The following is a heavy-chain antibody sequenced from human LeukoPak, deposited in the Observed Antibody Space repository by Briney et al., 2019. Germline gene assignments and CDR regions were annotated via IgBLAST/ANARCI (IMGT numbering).Heavy chain of an antibody. CDR1: GGSISSGTYY. CDR3: ATHTVPGSRNNWFDP. V-gene: IGHV4-39*01. Sequence: SETLSLTCTVSGGSISSGTYYWGWIRQPPGKGLQWIGSIYYTGSSYYNPPLKSRVTISVDTSKNQFSLKLTSVTAADTALYYCATHTVPGSRNNWFDPWGQGTLVTVSS. J-gene: IGHJ5*02. CDR2: IYYTGSS. D-gene: IGHD4-17*01.